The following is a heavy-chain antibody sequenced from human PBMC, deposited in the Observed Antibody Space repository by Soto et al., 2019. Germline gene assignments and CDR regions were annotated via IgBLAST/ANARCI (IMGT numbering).Heavy chain of an antibody. J-gene: IGHJ4*02. D-gene: IGHD4-17*01. CDR3: AKDRTAFGTTVTLDY. V-gene: IGHV3-21*01. CDR1: GFTFSSHS. Sequence: GGSLRLSCAASGFTFSSHSMNWVRQAPGKGLEWVSSISSSSSYIYYADSVKGRFTISRDNAKNSLYLQMNSLRAEDTAVYYCAKDRTAFGTTVTLDYWGQGTLVTVSS. CDR2: ISSSSSYI.